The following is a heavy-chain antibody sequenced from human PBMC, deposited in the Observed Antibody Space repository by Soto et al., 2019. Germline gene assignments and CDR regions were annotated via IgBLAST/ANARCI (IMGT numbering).Heavy chain of an antibody. V-gene: IGHV3-48*01. Sequence: HPGGYLRISCAAYGLSLTDYSMNWVRQAPGRGREWVSYISSSSLTIHYEDSVEGRFAISRDNAKNSLYLQMNSLRAEDTAVYYCARYYNDFWSGHCDLRGQAARVTV. CDR2: ISSSSLTI. D-gene: IGHD3-3*01. CDR3: ARYYNDFWSGHCDL. CDR1: GLSLTDYS. J-gene: IGHJ4*02.